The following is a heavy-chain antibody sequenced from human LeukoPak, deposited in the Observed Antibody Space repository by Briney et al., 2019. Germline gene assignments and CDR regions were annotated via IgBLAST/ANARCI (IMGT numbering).Heavy chain of an antibody. J-gene: IGHJ4*02. V-gene: IGHV4-34*01. Sequence: SETLSLTCAVYGGSFSGYYWSWIRQPPGKGLEWIGEINHSGSTNYNPSLKSRVTISVDTSKNQFSLKLSSVTAADTAVYYCARDWFGLRTRFFDYWGQGTLVTVSS. D-gene: IGHD3-16*01. CDR1: GGSFSGYY. CDR3: ARDWFGLRTRFFDY. CDR2: INHSGST.